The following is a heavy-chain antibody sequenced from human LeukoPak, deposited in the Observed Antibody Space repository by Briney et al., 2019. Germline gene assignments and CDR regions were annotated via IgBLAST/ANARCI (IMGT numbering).Heavy chain of an antibody. D-gene: IGHD3-22*01. V-gene: IGHV4-31*03. CDR2: IYYSGST. Sequence: PSETLSLTCTVSGGSISSGGYYWSWIRQHPGTGLEWIGYIYYSGSTYYNPSLKSRVTISVDTPKNQFSLKLSSVTAADTAVYYCARVPYYYDSSGYRLGLYFDYWGQGTLVTVSS. J-gene: IGHJ4*02. CDR3: ARVPYYYDSSGYRLGLYFDY. CDR1: GGSISSGGYY.